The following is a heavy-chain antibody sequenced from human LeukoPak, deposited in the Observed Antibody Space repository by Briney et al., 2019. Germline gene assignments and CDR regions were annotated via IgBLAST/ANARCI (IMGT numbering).Heavy chain of an antibody. CDR1: GGSISSGSYY. J-gene: IGHJ4*02. CDR3: VRQQSGNWNDVGLDY. Sequence: SETLSLTCTVSGGSISSGSYYWSWIRQPAGKGLEWIGRIYTSGSTNYNPSLKSRVTISVDTSKNQFSLRLSSVTAADTAVYYCVRQQSGNWNDVGLDYWSQGTLVTVSS. V-gene: IGHV4-61*02. CDR2: IYTSGST. D-gene: IGHD1-1*01.